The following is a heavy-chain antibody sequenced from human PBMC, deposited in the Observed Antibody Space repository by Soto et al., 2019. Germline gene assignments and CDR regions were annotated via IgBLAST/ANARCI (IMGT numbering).Heavy chain of an antibody. J-gene: IGHJ4*02. Sequence: GGSLRLSCATSDFPFRNYWLNWVRQAPGKGLEWVANIKPDGSAKSYVDSVKGRFTISRDNVRNSVSLQMNSLRVEDTAVYFCFGGNGGPQWGQGTLVTVSS. V-gene: IGHV3-7*03. CDR3: FGGNGGPQ. CDR2: IKPDGSAK. CDR1: DFPFRNYW. D-gene: IGHD3-16*01.